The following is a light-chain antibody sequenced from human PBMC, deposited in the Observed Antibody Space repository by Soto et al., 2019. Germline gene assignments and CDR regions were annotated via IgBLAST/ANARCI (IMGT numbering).Light chain of an antibody. CDR1: SSDIGRYNY. V-gene: IGLV2-8*01. J-gene: IGLJ2*01. CDR2: EVS. CDR3: TSYAGSNKLGV. Sequence: QPVLTQPPSASGSPGQSVTISCTGTSSDIGRYNYVSWYQQHPGKAPRLIIYEVSYRPSGVPDRFSGSKSGNTASLTVSGLQAEDEADYYCTSYAGSNKLGVFGGGTKLTVL.